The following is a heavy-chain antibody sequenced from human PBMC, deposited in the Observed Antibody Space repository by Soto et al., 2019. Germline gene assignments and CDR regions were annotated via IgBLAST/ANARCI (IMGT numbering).Heavy chain of an antibody. D-gene: IGHD3-3*01. Sequence: PGGSLRLSCAASGFTFSSYWMHWVRQAPGKGLVWVSRINSDGSSTSYADSVKGRFTISRDNAKNTLYLQMNSLRAEDTAVYYCARAPRFYYDFWSGPENYYYYGMDVWGQGTTGTVSS. CDR1: GFTFSSYW. V-gene: IGHV3-74*01. J-gene: IGHJ6*02. CDR2: INSDGSST. CDR3: ARAPRFYYDFWSGPENYYYYGMDV.